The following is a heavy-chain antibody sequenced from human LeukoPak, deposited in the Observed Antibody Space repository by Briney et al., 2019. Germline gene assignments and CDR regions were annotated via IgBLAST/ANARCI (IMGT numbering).Heavy chain of an antibody. D-gene: IGHD6-19*01. J-gene: IGHJ4*02. CDR1: GFTFSSYE. CDR3: ARVKGSGCYEVDY. V-gene: IGHV3-48*03. CDR2: ISSSGSTI. Sequence: GGSLRLSCAASGFTFSSYEMNWVRQAPGKGLEWVSYISSSGSTIYYADSVKGRFTISRDNAKNSLNLQMNSLRAEDTAAYYCARVKGSGCYEVDYWGQGTLVTVSS.